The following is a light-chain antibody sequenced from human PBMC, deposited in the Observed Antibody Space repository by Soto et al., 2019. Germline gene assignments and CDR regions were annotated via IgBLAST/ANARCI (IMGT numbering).Light chain of an antibody. CDR2: QDS. V-gene: IGLV3-1*01. CDR3: QAWDSSTAV. CDR1: KLGDKY. J-gene: IGLJ1*01. Sequence: SYELTQPPSVSVSPGQTASITCSGDKLGDKYACWYQQKPGQSPVLVIYQDSKQLSGIPERFSGSNSGNTATLTISGTQAMDEADYYCQAWDSSTAVFGTATKVTVL.